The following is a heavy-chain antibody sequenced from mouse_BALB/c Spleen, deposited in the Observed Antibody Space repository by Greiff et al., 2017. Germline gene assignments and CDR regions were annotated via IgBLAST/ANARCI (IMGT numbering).Heavy chain of an antibody. Sequence: EVMLVESGGGLVKPGGSLKLSCAASGFTFSSYAMPWVRQSPEKRLEWVAEISSGGSYTDYPDTVTGRFTISRDNAKNTLYLEMSSLRSEDTAMYYCARDQDSSGYAWFAYWGQGTLVTVSA. CDR1: GFTFSSYA. V-gene: IGHV5-9-4*01. D-gene: IGHD3-2*01. CDR3: ARDQDSSGYAWFAY. J-gene: IGHJ3*01. CDR2: ISSGGSYT.